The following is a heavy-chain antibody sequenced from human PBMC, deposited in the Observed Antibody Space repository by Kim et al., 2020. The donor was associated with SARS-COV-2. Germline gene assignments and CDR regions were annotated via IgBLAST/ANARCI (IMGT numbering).Heavy chain of an antibody. CDR2: IWYDGSNK. CDR3: ARSLVYYGMDV. CDR1: GFTFSSYG. J-gene: IGHJ6*04. D-gene: IGHD2-2*01. Sequence: GGSLRLYCAASGFTFSSYGMHWVRQAPGKGLEWVAVIWYDGSNKYYADSVKGQFTISRDNSKNTLYLQMNSLRAEDTAVSYCARSLVYYGMDVWGKGTT. V-gene: IGHV3-33*01.